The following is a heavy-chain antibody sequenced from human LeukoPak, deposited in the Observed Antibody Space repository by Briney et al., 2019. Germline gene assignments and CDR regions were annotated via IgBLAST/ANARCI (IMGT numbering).Heavy chain of an antibody. V-gene: IGHV1-18*01. CDR1: CYTFTSYG. CDR2: TSAYNGNT. J-gene: IGHJ4*02. CDR3: ARDLEAAPSSHPAY. D-gene: IGHD6-13*01. Sequence: ASVKVSCKASCYTFTSYGISWVLQEPGQGLEWMGWTSAYNGNTNYAQKLQGRVTMTTDTSTSTAYMELRSLRSDDPAVYYGARDLEAAPSSHPAYWSQGTLVTVSS.